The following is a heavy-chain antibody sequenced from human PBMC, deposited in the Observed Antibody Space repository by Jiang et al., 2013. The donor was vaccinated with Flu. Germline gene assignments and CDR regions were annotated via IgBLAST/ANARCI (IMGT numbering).Heavy chain of an antibody. CDR1: GYTFISYG. D-gene: IGHD5-12*01. Sequence: EVKKPGASVKVSCKASGYTFISYGISWVRQAPGQGLEWMGWISTHDGNTNYAQKVQGRVTMTTDTSTSAGYMELRNLRSDDTAVYYCARGRRGYSGYDFDYWGQGTLVTVSS. V-gene: IGHV1-18*01. CDR2: ISTHDGNT. J-gene: IGHJ4*02. CDR3: ARGRRGYSGYDFDY.